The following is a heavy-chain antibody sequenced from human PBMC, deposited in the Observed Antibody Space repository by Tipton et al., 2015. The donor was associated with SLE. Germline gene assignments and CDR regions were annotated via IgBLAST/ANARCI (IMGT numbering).Heavy chain of an antibody. CDR3: AIVPDY. J-gene: IGHJ4*02. CDR2: IYHSGST. CDR1: GGSISSYY. Sequence: TLSLTCTVSGGSISSYYWSWIRQPPGKGLEWIGEIYHSGSTNYNPSLKSRVTISVDKSKNQFSLKLSSVTAADTAVYYCAIVPDYWGQGPLLAVSS. D-gene: IGHD6-6*01. V-gene: IGHV4-59*12.